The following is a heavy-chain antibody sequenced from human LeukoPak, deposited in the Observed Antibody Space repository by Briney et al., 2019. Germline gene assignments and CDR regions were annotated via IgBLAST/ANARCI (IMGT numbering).Heavy chain of an antibody. V-gene: IGHV3-23*01. CDR3: AREVRPNDY. J-gene: IGHJ4*02. CDR2: ISISGDKT. D-gene: IGHD6-6*01. CDR1: GLTLRNFA. Sequence: GGSLRLSCAASGLTLRNFAMSWVRQAPGKGLEWVSSISISGDKTLYADSVKGRFTISRDNSKDTLSLQMNSLRAEDTAVYYCAREVRPNDYWGQGTLVTVSS.